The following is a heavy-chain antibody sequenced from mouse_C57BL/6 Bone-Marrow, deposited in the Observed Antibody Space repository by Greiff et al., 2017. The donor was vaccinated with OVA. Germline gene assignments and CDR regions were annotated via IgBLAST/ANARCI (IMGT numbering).Heavy chain of an antibody. D-gene: IGHD2-4*01. CDR3: AREGDDDDGSYYWYFDV. CDR1: GYTFTSYW. J-gene: IGHJ1*03. V-gene: IGHV1-52*01. CDR2: LDPSDSDT. Sequence: QVQLQQPGAELVRPGSSVKLSCKASGYTFTSYWMHWVKQRPLQGLEWIGNLDPSDSDTPYNQQFKDKATLTVDKSSSTAYMQLSSLTSEDSAVYCYAREGDDDDGSYYWYFDVWGTGTTVTVSS.